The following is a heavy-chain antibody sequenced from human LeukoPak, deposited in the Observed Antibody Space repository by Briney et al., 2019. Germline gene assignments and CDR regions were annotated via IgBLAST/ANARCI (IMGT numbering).Heavy chain of an antibody. CDR1: GITVSSNY. CDR3: TRLSAAGLEGFDY. CDR2: IYSGGST. Sequence: GGSLRLSCAASGITVSSNYMSWVRQAPGKGLEWVSVIYSGGSTYYADSVKGRFTISRDNSKNTLYLQMNSLRAEDTAVYYCTRLSAAGLEGFDYWGQGTLVTVSS. D-gene: IGHD3-16*02. V-gene: IGHV3-53*01. J-gene: IGHJ4*02.